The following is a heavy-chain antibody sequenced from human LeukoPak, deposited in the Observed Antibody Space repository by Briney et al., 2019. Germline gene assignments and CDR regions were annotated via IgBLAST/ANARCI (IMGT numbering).Heavy chain of an antibody. V-gene: IGHV3-23*01. Sequence: GGSLRLSCAASGFTFSNYAMSWVRQAPGKGLEWVSAIGGGGVSTYYADSVRGRFTISRDNSKNTLYLQMNSLRADDTATYYCAKAPGAWVRYRYFDYWGQGTLVTVSS. J-gene: IGHJ4*02. CDR1: GFTFSNYA. CDR2: IGGGGVST. D-gene: IGHD5-12*01. CDR3: AKAPGAWVRYRYFDY.